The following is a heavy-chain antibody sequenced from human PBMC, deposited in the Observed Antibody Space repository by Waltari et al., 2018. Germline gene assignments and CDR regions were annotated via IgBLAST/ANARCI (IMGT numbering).Heavy chain of an antibody. V-gene: IGHV3-74*01. CDR1: GFTFSSYW. Sequence: EVQLVESGGGLVQPGGSLRLSCAASGFTFSSYWLHWVRQAPGKGLVWVSRINSDGSSTSYADSVKGRFTISRDNAKNTLYLQMNSLRAEDTAVYYCARDFAVAGPPDYWGQGTLVTVSS. D-gene: IGHD6-19*01. CDR2: INSDGSST. CDR3: ARDFAVAGPPDY. J-gene: IGHJ4*02.